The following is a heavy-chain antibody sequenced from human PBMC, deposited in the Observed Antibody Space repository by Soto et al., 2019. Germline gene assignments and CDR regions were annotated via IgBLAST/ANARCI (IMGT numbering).Heavy chain of an antibody. CDR2: ISSDGSNK. Sequence: PGGSLRLSCAASGFTFSSYGMHWVRQAPGKGLEWVAVISSDGSNKYYADSVKGRFTISRDNSKNTLYLQMNSLRSEVTGVEYGVKGHILSQYCGAYGPIQHSVQGTLVTVSS. J-gene: IGHJ1*01. CDR3: VKGHILSQYCGAYGPIQH. CDR1: GFTFSSYG. V-gene: IGHV3-30*18. D-gene: IGHD2-21*01.